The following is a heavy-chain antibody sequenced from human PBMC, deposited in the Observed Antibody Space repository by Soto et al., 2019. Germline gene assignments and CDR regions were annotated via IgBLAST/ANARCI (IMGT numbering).Heavy chain of an antibody. CDR3: ARHGITGSYYDDLEM. Sequence: SETLSLTCTVSVDSISSGGYYWSWIRQHAGTGLEWIGHISYSGSTYYNTSLKSRVTILVDTSRYQFSLIVNSVTAADTAVYYCARHGITGSYYDDLEMWGQGTMVT. CDR2: ISYSGST. J-gene: IGHJ3*02. D-gene: IGHD1-26*01. CDR1: VDSISSGGYY. V-gene: IGHV4-31*03.